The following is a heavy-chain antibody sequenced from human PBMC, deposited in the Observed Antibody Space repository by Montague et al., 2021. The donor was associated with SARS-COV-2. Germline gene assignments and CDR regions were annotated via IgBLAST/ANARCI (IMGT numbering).Heavy chain of an antibody. Sequence: SETLSLTCTVSGASISSSENSWGWLRQSPGKGLEWFGSIFYSGTTYFNPSLRSRIAISVDTSKNQFSLKVTSVTAADTAVYYCARHVTFGGVALALDYWGQGNLVSVSS. D-gene: IGHD3-16*01. V-gene: IGHV4-39*01. CDR2: IFYSGTT. CDR1: GASISSSENS. CDR3: ARHVTFGGVALALDY. J-gene: IGHJ4*02.